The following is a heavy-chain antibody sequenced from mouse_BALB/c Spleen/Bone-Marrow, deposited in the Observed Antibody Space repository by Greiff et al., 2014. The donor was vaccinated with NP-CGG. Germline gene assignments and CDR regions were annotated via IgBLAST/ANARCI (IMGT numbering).Heavy chain of an antibody. CDR1: GFTFSDYG. J-gene: IGHJ4*01. CDR3: ARETTRGAMDY. CDR2: ISNLAYSI. V-gene: IGHV5-15*02. Sequence: EVKVEESGGALVQPGGSRKLSCAASGFTFSDYGMAWVRQAPGKGPEWVAFISNLAYSIYYTDTVTGRFTISRENAKNTLYLEMSSLRSEDTAMYYCARETTRGAMDYWGQGTSVTVSS. D-gene: IGHD2-1*01.